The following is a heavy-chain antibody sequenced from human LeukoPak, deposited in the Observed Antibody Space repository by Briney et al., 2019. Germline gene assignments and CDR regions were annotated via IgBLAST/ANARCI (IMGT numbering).Heavy chain of an antibody. CDR1: GFTFSSYW. CDR3: ARVSTTMIVVVEYYFDY. V-gene: IGHV3-7*05. D-gene: IGHD3-22*01. J-gene: IGHJ4*02. CDR2: IKQDGSEK. Sequence: PGGSLRLSCAASGFTFSSYWMSWVRQAPGKGLEWVANIKQDGSEKYYVDSVKGRFTISRDNAKNSLYLQMNSLRAEDTAVYYCARVSTTMIVVVEYYFDYWGQGTLVTVSS.